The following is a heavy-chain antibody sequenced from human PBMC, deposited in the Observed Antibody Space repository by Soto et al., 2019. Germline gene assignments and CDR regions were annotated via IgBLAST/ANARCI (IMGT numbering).Heavy chain of an antibody. CDR3: AGGRLVATAGTARHYFGLDV. D-gene: IGHD5-12*01. CDR1: GGSIRSGGYY. CDR2: IYYSGNT. V-gene: IGHV4-31*03. Sequence: PSETLSLTCTVSGGSIRSGGYYWSWVRQNPRRGLEWIGNIYYSGNTYYNPSLKSRLTISVDTSKNQFSLNLSSVTAADTAVYYCAGGRLVATAGTARHYFGLDVWGQGTTVTVSS. J-gene: IGHJ6*02.